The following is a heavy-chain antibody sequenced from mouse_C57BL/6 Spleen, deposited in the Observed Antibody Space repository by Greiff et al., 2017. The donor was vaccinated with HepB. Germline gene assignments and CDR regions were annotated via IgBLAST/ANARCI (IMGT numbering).Heavy chain of an antibody. J-gene: IGHJ2*01. CDR2: IHPSDSDT. D-gene: IGHD2-3*01. CDR1: GYTFTSYW. V-gene: IGHV1-74*01. Sequence: QVQLQQPGAELVKPGASVKVSCKASGYTFTSYWMHWVKQRPGQGLEWIGRIHPSDSDTNYNQKFKGKATLTVDESSSTAYMQLSSLTSEDSAVYYCAIGRDGYYYFDYWGQGTTLTVSS. CDR3: AIGRDGYYYFDY.